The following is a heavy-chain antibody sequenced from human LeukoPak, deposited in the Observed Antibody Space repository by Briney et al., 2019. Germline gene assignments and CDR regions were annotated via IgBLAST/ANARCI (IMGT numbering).Heavy chain of an antibody. Sequence: GESLKISCKGSGYSFSTYWIGWVRQMPGKGLEWMGAIYPGDSDTRYSPSFQGQVTISADKSIDTAYLQWSSLKASDTAMYYCARHSSSWFSAPAIDYWGQGTLVSVSS. D-gene: IGHD6-13*01. CDR1: GYSFSTYW. CDR2: IYPGDSDT. V-gene: IGHV5-51*01. J-gene: IGHJ4*02. CDR3: ARHSSSWFSAPAIDY.